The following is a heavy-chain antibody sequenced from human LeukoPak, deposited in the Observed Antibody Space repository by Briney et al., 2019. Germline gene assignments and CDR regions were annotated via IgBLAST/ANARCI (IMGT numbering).Heavy chain of an antibody. CDR1: GFTFSTYW. CDR2: IKQDGSEK. V-gene: IGHV3-7*01. CDR3: TREAAAGIDY. D-gene: IGHD6-13*01. J-gene: IGHJ4*02. Sequence: GGSLRLSCAASGFTFSTYWMSWVRQAPGKGLEWVANIKQDGSEKYYLDSVKGRFTITRDNAKNSLYLQMNSLRAEDTAVYFCTREAAAGIDYWGQGTLVTVSS.